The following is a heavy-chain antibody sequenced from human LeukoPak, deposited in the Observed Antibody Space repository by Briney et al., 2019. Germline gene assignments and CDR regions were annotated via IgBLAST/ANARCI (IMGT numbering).Heavy chain of an antibody. J-gene: IGHJ4*02. CDR3: VGGPDDKKLGY. CDR1: GFTISDNY. Sequence: GGSLRLSCAASGFTISDNYINWVRQAPGKGPEWVSLIHFSGTTFYADSVKGRFTMSRDNSKNTVYLQMNSLRAADTAVYYCVGGPDDKKLGYWGQGTLVTVSS. V-gene: IGHV3-66*01. D-gene: IGHD3-22*01. CDR2: IHFSGTT.